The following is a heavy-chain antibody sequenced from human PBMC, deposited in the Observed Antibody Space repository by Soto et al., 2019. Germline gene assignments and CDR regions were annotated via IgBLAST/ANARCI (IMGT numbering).Heavy chain of an antibody. D-gene: IGHD6-13*01. CDR3: ARDRRVAAAGPRFYYYGMDV. Sequence: SETLSLTCTVSGGSISSGGYYWSWIRQQPEKGLEWIGYIYYSGSTYYNPSLKSRVTISVDTSKNQFSLKLSSVTAADTAVYYCARDRRVAAAGPRFYYYGMDVWGQGTTVTV. J-gene: IGHJ6*02. CDR1: GGSISSGGYY. V-gene: IGHV4-31*03. CDR2: IYYSGST.